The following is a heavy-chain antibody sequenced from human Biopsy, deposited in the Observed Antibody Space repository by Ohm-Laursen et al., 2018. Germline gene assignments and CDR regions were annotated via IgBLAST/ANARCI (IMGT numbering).Heavy chain of an antibody. CDR2: VYYSGST. CDR3: ARTTKSTGWPYYYFYGMDV. Sequence: SDTLSLTCTVSGGSLSSDYWSWVREPRGKGLEWIGFVYYSGSTIYNPSLKSRVTISVDTFKNQFPLRLNSATAADTAVYYCARTTKSTGWPYYYFYGMDVWGQGTTVTVSS. CDR1: GGSLSSDY. V-gene: IGHV4-59*07. D-gene: IGHD2-8*02. J-gene: IGHJ6*02.